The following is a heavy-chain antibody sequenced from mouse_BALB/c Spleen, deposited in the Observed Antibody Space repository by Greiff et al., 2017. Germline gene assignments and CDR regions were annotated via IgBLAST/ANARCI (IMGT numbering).Heavy chain of an antibody. Sequence: EVQLQQSGAELVRPGALVKLSCKASGFNIKDYYMHWVQQRPEQGLEWIGWIDPENGNTIYAPKFQGKASITADTSSNTAYLQRSSLTSEDTAVYYCARSRGDYYGSSYNFDYWGQGTTLTVSS. CDR2: IDPENGNT. CDR1: GFNIKDYY. CDR3: ARSRGDYYGSSYNFDY. J-gene: IGHJ2*01. D-gene: IGHD1-1*01. V-gene: IGHV14-1*02.